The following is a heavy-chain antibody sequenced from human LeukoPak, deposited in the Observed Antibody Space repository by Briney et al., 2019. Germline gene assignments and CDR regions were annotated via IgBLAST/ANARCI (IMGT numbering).Heavy chain of an antibody. CDR1: EYIFTNYW. CDR2: IYPGDSDI. V-gene: IGHV5-51*01. D-gene: IGHD5-18*01. Sequence: GESLKISCKASEYIFTNYWIGWVRQLPGKGLEWMGIIYPGDSDISYSPSFQGHVTISIDKSIRTAYLQWSSLKASDTAMYYCAIQGYFYGYVDYWGQGTLVTVSS. J-gene: IGHJ4*02. CDR3: AIQGYFYGYVDY.